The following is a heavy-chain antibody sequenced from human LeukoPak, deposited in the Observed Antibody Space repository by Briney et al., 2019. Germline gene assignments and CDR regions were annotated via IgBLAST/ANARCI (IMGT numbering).Heavy chain of an antibody. D-gene: IGHD3-22*01. CDR2: IIPIFGTA. CDR3: ARVGVPYDSSGYFDY. J-gene: IGHJ4*02. Sequence: GASVKVSCKASGGTFSSYAISWVRQAPGQGLKWMGGIIPIFGTANYAQKFQGRVTITADESTSTAYMELSSLRSEDTAVYYCARVGVPYDSSGYFDYWGQGTLVTVSS. CDR1: GGTFSSYA. V-gene: IGHV1-69*13.